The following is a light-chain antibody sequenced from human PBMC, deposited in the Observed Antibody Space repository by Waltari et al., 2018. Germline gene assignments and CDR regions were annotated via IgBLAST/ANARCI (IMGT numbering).Light chain of an antibody. V-gene: IGKV2-29*02. CDR3: MQGIHLARYT. CDR1: QSLLHSDGKTY. CDR2: EVS. Sequence: DIVLTQTPLSLSVTPGQPASISCTSSQSLLHSDGKTYFYWYLQKPGQSLQLLIYEVSSRCSGVPARFSGGGSGTEFTLNISRVQAEDDVVYYCMQGIHLARYTFGPGTKLDIK. J-gene: IGKJ2*01.